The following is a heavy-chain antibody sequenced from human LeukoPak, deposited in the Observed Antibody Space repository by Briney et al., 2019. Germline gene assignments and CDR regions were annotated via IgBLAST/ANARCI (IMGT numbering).Heavy chain of an antibody. CDR3: GRKAGDCGGGSCFSIDY. J-gene: IGHJ4*02. Sequence: SVKVSCKAFGGSFSSEAISWVRQAPGQGLEWMGGIIPIFGTANYAQKFQGRVTITTDESTSTAYMEVSSLRSEDTAVYYCGRKAGDCGGGSCFSIDYWGQGTLVTVSS. V-gene: IGHV1-69*05. CDR1: GGSFSSEA. CDR2: IIPIFGTA. D-gene: IGHD2-15*01.